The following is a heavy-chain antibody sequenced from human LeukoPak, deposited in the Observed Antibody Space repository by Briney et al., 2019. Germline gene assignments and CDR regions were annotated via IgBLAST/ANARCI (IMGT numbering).Heavy chain of an antibody. CDR1: GGTFSSYA. D-gene: IGHD6-6*01. J-gene: IGHJ4*02. CDR2: IIPIFGTA. V-gene: IGHV1-69*01. Sequence: GASVKVSCKASGGTFSSYAISWVRQAPGQGLEWMGGIIPIFGTANYAQKFQGRVTITADESTSTAYMELSSLRSEDTAVYYCARGRAVYSSSAELDYWGQGTLVTVSS. CDR3: ARGRAVYSSSAELDY.